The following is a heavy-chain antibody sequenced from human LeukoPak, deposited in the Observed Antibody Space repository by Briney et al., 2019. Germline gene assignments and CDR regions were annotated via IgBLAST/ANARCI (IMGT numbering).Heavy chain of an antibody. D-gene: IGHD2-15*01. Sequence: ASVKVSRKASGYTFTSYGISWVRQPPGQGLEWMGWISAYNGNTNYAQKLQGRVTMTKDTSTRTADMELRSLRCDDTAVYYCARAEGAVVAATHTDYWGQGTLVTVSS. J-gene: IGHJ4*02. CDR2: ISAYNGNT. V-gene: IGHV1-18*01. CDR1: GYTFTSYG. CDR3: ARAEGAVVAATHTDY.